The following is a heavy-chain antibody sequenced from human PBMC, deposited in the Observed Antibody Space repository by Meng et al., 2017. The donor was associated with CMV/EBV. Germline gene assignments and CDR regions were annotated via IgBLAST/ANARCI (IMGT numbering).Heavy chain of an antibody. CDR3: ARGGYSQSLDY. CDR1: GYTFTTYD. D-gene: IGHD5-18*01. Sequence: ASLKLSCKASGYTFTTYDTNWVRQATGQGLEWMGWINSYSGDTGHKQKFQGRVTMTRNTSTSTVYMELTSLRSEDTAVYYCARGGYSQSLDYWGQGTLVTVSS. CDR2: INSYSGDT. J-gene: IGHJ4*02. V-gene: IGHV1-8*02.